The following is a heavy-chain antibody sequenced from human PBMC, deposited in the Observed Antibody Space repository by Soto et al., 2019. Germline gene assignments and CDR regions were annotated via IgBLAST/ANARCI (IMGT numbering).Heavy chain of an antibody. CDR1: GFTFSSYW. J-gene: IGHJ4*02. V-gene: IGHV3-74*01. CDR2: INADRSTT. CDR3: ARAGWYRFDY. D-gene: IGHD2-15*01. Sequence: DVQLVESGGGLAQPGGSLRLSCVGSGFTFSSYWMHWVRQAPGKGLVWVSRINADRSTTNYADSVKGRFTVSRDNAKNTVYLQMNSLRDEDTAVYFCARAGWYRFDYWGQGTLLPVSP.